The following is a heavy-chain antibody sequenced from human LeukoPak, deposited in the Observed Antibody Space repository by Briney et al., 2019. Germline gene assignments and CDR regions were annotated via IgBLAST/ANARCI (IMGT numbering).Heavy chain of an antibody. Sequence: ASETLSLTCTVSGGSISSYYWSWIRQPPGKGLEWIGYIYYSGSTNYNPSLKSRVTISVDTSKNQFSLKLSSVTAADTAVYYCARAPRDGYNFGYYGMDVWGQGTTVTVSS. CDR1: GGSISSYY. D-gene: IGHD5-24*01. J-gene: IGHJ6*02. CDR2: IYYSGST. CDR3: ARAPRDGYNFGYYGMDV. V-gene: IGHV4-59*01.